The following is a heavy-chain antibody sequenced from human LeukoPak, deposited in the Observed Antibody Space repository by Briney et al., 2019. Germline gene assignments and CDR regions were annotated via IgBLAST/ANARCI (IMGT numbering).Heavy chain of an antibody. J-gene: IGHJ4*02. V-gene: IGHV3-23*01. Sequence: GGSLRLSCAASRFTFSSYAMSWVRQALGKGLKWVSAISGSDDNTYYADSVKGRFTISRDNSKNTLYLQMNSLRAEDTAVYFCALSPTQEGFDYWGQGTLVTVSS. CDR1: RFTFSSYA. CDR2: ISGSDDNT. CDR3: ALSPTQEGFDY.